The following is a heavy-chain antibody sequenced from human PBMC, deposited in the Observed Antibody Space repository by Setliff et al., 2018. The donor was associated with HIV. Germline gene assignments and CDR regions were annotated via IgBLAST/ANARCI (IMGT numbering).Heavy chain of an antibody. Sequence: PSETLSLTCTVSGGSISNSDFYWGWIRQSPGKGLEWIGSIYYSGATYYNPTLQSRVTISADTSKKQFYLKLTSVTAADTAIYYCARPDDSLDGWGQGALVTVSS. CDR2: IYYSGAT. V-gene: IGHV4-39*01. J-gene: IGHJ4*02. CDR1: GGSISNSDFY. D-gene: IGHD4-4*01. CDR3: ARPDDSLDG.